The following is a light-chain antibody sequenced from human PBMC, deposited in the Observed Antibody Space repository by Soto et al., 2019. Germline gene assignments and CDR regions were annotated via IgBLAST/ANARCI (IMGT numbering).Light chain of an antibody. Sequence: EIVMTQSPATLSVSPGERATLSCRASQSVSSNLAWYQQKPGQAPRLLIYGASTRATGIPARFSGSGSGTEFPLTISSLQSEDFPVYYCQQYNNWPPWTFGPGTKVAIK. V-gene: IGKV3-15*01. CDR1: QSVSSN. CDR3: QQYNNWPPWT. CDR2: GAS. J-gene: IGKJ3*01.